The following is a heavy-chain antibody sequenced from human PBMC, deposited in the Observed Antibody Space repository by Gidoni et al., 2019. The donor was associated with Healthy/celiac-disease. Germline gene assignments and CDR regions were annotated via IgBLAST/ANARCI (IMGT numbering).Heavy chain of an antibody. CDR3: AKEKEGAAGAFDI. CDR1: GFTFDDYA. CDR2: ISWNSGSI. V-gene: IGHV3-9*01. D-gene: IGHD6-13*01. Sequence: EVQLVESGGGLVQPGRSLRLSCAASGFTFDDYAMHWVRQAPGKGLEWVSGISWNSGSIGYADSVKGRFTISRDNAKNALYLQMNSLRAEDTALYYCAKEKEGAAGAFDIWGQGTMVTVSS. J-gene: IGHJ3*02.